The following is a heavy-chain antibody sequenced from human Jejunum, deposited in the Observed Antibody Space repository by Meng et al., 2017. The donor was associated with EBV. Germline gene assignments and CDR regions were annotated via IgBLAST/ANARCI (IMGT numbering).Heavy chain of an antibody. CDR3: TRAGSYRHDY. J-gene: IGHJ4*02. CDR2: INTDGSTT. Sequence: DVQLVEAGGGLFPPGGSLSPPCAHSGFTFSDYWMHWVRQAPGKGLVWVSRINTDGSTTNYADSVKGRFTISRDNAENTLFLQMNSLKAEDTAVYYCTRAGSYRHDYWGQGTLVTVSS. V-gene: IGHV3-74*01. D-gene: IGHD6-25*01. CDR1: GFTFSDYW.